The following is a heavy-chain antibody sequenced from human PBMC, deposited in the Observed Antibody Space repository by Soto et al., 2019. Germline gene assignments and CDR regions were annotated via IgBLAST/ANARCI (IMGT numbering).Heavy chain of an antibody. Sequence: GESLKISCTASGFTFGDYAMSWFRQAPGKGLEWVGFIRSKAYGGTTEYAASVKGRFTISRDDSKSIAYLQMNSLKTEDTAVYYCTRVRPDIVVVVAATLDYWGQGTLVTVSS. CDR2: IRSKAYGGTT. V-gene: IGHV3-49*03. CDR1: GFTFGDYA. J-gene: IGHJ4*02. D-gene: IGHD2-15*01. CDR3: TRVRPDIVVVVAATLDY.